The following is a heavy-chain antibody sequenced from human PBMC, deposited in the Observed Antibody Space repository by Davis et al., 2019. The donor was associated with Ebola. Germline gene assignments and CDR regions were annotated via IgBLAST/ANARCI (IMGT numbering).Heavy chain of an antibody. CDR1: GYTFTDYY. J-gene: IGHJ4*02. V-gene: IGHV1-2*04. CDR3: ARGGRDIVVAVSLTGFDY. CDR2: ITPNSGGT. D-gene: IGHD2-15*01. Sequence: AASVKVSCNASGYTFTDYYIHWVRQAPGQGLEWMGWITPNSGGTNYAQKFQDWVTMTRDTSIGTAYMELSRLRSDDTAVYYCARGGRDIVVAVSLTGFDYWGQGTLVTVYS.